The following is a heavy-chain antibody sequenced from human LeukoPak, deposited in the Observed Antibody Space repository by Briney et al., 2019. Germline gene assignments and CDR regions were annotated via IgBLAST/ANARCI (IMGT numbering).Heavy chain of an antibody. CDR3: ARALASGSSAFDY. D-gene: IGHD1-26*01. J-gene: IGHJ4*02. Sequence: GGSLRLSCAASGFTFSSSSMNWVRQAPAKGLEWVSSISSSSSYIYFADSVKGRFTISSDNDKSSVYLQMNSLRADDTAVYYCARALASGSSAFDYWGQGTLVTVSS. V-gene: IGHV3-21*01. CDR1: GFTFSSSS. CDR2: ISSSSSYI.